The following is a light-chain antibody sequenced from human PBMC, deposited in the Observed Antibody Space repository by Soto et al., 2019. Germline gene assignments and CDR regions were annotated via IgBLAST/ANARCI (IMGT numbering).Light chain of an antibody. Sequence: EIVLTQSPGTLSLSPGERATLSCRASQSVSSTYLAWFQQKPGQAPRLLIYDTSTRATGIPDRFSGSGSGTDFTLTISRLEPEDFAVYYCHQYHSSPQTFGQGTKVEIK. CDR1: QSVSSTY. J-gene: IGKJ1*01. CDR2: DTS. V-gene: IGKV3-20*01. CDR3: HQYHSSPQT.